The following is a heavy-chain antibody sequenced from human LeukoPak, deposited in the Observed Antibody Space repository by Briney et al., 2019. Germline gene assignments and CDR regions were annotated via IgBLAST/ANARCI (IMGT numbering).Heavy chain of an antibody. CDR1: GFTFSPFG. CDR3: ATYYYDSSGYRYFDY. D-gene: IGHD3-22*01. J-gene: IGHJ4*02. CDR2: IRSDGSSK. V-gene: IGHV3-30*02. Sequence: PGGSLRLSCAASGFTFSPFGMHWVRQAPGKGLEWVAFIRSDGSSKYYADSVKGRFTISRDSSKNTLYLQMSSLRAEDTAVYYCATYYYDSSGYRYFDYWGQGTLVTVSS.